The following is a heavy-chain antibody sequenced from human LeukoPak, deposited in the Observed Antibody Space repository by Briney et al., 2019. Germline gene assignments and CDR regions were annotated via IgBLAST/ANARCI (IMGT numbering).Heavy chain of an antibody. J-gene: IGHJ4*02. CDR3: AKGKLLLLLDY. Sequence: GGSLRLSRAASGFTVSSNYMSWVRQGPGKGLECVSVISNDGDTYYADSVKGRFTISRDNSKNTLYLQMNSLRAEDTAVYYCAKGKLLLLLDYWGQGTLVTVSS. D-gene: IGHD2-15*01. CDR1: GFTVSSNY. CDR2: ISNDGDT. V-gene: IGHV3-53*01.